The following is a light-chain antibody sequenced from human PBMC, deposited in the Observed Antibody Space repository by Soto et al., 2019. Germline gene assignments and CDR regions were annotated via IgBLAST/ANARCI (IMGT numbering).Light chain of an antibody. CDR3: SSYAGSNNFGV. V-gene: IGLV2-8*01. Sequence: QSALTQPPSASGSPGQSVTISCTGTSSDVDVYNYVSWYQQHPGKAPKLMIYEVSKRPSGVPGRFSGSKSGNTASLTVSGLQAEDEADYYCSSYAGSNNFGVFGTGTKLTVL. CDR2: EVS. J-gene: IGLJ1*01. CDR1: SSDVDVYNY.